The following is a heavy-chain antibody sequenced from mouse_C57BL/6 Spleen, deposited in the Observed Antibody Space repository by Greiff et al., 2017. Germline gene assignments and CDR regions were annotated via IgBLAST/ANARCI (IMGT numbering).Heavy chain of an antibody. D-gene: IGHD4-1*01. CDR1: GYSITSGYD. J-gene: IGHJ2*01. CDR3: ARRGLTGNFDY. CDR2: ISYSGST. V-gene: IGHV3-1*01. Sequence: EVKLQESGPGMVKPSQSLSLTCTVTGYSITSGYDWHWIRHFPGNKLEWMGYISYSGSTNYNPSLKSRISITHDTSKNHFFLKLNSVTTEDTATYYCARRGLTGNFDYWGQGTTLTVSS.